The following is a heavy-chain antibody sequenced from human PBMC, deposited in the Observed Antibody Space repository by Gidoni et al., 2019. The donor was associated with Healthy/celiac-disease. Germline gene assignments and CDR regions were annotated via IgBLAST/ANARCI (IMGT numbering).Heavy chain of an antibody. CDR2: IYHSGST. V-gene: IGHV4-38-2*02. D-gene: IGHD1-26*01. J-gene: IGHJ4*02. Sequence: QVQLQESGPGLVKPSETLSLTCAVPGYSISSGYYWGWIRQPPGKGLEWIGSIYHSGSTYYNPSLKSRVTISVDTSKNQFSLKLSSVTAADTAVYYCARDFMVGATQGYWGQGTLVTVSS. CDR1: GYSISSGYY. CDR3: ARDFMVGATQGY.